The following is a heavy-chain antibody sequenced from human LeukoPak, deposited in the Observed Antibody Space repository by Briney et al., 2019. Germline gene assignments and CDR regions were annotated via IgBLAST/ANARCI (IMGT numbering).Heavy chain of an antibody. CDR1: GGSISSGSNY. CDR3: AESGYDLADY. D-gene: IGHD5-12*01. CDR2: IYTSGST. Sequence: PSQTLSLTCTVSGGSISSGSNYWSWIRQPPGKGLEWIGRIYTSGSTNYNPSLKSRVTISVDTSKNQFSLKLSSVTAADTAVYYCAESGYDLADYWGQGTLVTVSS. V-gene: IGHV4-61*02. J-gene: IGHJ4*02.